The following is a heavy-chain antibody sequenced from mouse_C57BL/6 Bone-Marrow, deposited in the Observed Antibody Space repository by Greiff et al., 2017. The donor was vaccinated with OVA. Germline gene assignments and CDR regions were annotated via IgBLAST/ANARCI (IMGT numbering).Heavy chain of an antibody. Sequence: EVQLQQSGPELVKPGASVKISCMASGYSFTDYNMNWVKQSNGKSLEWIGVINPNYGTTSYNQKFKGKATLTVDKSSSTAYMQLNSVTSEDTAVYYCTREDDNFYFGYGGQSTTLTDSS. V-gene: IGHV1-39*01. D-gene: IGHD2-1*01. CDR2: INPNYGTT. J-gene: IGHJ2*01. CDR3: TREDDNFYFGY. CDR1: GYSFTDYN.